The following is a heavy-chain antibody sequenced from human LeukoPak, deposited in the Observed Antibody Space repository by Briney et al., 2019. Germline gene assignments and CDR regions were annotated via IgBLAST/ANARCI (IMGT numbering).Heavy chain of an antibody. V-gene: IGHV3-21*01. CDR1: GFTFSSYS. CDR2: ISSSSSYI. D-gene: IGHD4-17*01. J-gene: IGHJ4*02. CDR3: AAAPTEDGDGSSPGY. Sequence: GGSLRLSCAASGFTFSSYSMNWVRQAPGKGLEWVSSISSSSSYIYYADSVKGRFTISRDNAKNSLFLQMNSLRAEDTAVYYCAAAPTEDGDGSSPGYWGQGTLVTVSS.